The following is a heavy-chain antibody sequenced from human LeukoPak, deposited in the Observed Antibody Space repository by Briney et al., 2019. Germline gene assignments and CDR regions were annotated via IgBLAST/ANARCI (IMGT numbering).Heavy chain of an antibody. D-gene: IGHD2-2*01. V-gene: IGHV3-20*04. CDR2: NWNGSGA. Sequence: GGSLRLSCAASGFTFDYGMSWVRQAPGKGLEWVSGNWNGSGAGYADSVKGRFTISRDNAKNSLYLQMNSLKAEDTALFYCARGQGYESYYYMDVWGKGTTVTVSS. J-gene: IGHJ6*03. CDR1: GFTFDYG. CDR3: ARGQGYESYYYMDV.